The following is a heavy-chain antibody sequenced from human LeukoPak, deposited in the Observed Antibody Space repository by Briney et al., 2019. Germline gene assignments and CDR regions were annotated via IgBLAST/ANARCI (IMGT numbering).Heavy chain of an antibody. CDR3: TRLSYSSTPRDY. V-gene: IGHV3-73*01. J-gene: IGHJ4*02. CDR1: GFTFSGSA. CDR2: IRSKANSYAT. D-gene: IGHD2-2*01. Sequence: GGSLRLSCAASGFTFSGSAMHWVRQASGKGLERVGRIRSKANSYATAYAASVKGRFTISRDDSKNTAYLQMNSLKTEDTAVYYCTRLSYSSTPRDYWGQGTLVTVAS.